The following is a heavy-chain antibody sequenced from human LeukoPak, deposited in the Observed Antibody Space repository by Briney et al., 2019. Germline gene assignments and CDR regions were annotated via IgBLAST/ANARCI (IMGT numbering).Heavy chain of an antibody. CDR1: GFTVSSNY. CDR2: IYSGGST. Sequence: GGSPRLSCAASGFTVSSNYMSWVRQAPGKGLEWVSVIYSGGSTYYADSVKGRFTISRDNSKNTLYRQMNSLRAEDTAVYYCARGDYGNYPGPMDVWGKGTTVTVSS. D-gene: IGHD4-11*01. J-gene: IGHJ6*03. V-gene: IGHV3-53*01. CDR3: ARGDYGNYPGPMDV.